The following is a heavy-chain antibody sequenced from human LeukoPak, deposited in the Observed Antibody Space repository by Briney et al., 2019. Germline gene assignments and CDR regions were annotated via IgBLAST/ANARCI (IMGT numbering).Heavy chain of an antibody. D-gene: IGHD1-1*01. J-gene: IGHJ4*02. CDR1: GYTFTSYY. V-gene: IGHV1-46*01. Sequence: ASVKVSCKASGYTFTSYYLHWVRQAPGQGPEWMGVINPSGGSTTYAQKFQGGVTMTRDTSTSTVYMELSSLRSEDTAVYYCARGGLERRAPLDYWGQGTLVTVSS. CDR3: ARGGLERRAPLDY. CDR2: INPSGGST.